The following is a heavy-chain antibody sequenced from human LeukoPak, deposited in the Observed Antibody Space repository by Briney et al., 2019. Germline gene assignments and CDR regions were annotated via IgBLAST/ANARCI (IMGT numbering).Heavy chain of an antibody. J-gene: IGHJ4*02. CDR2: INTDGSST. V-gene: IGHV3-74*01. D-gene: IGHD6-13*01. CDR3: ARDPAHSSSWYDY. Sequence: PGGSLRLSCAASGFTFSSYWMHWVRQAPGKGLVWVSRINTDGSSTSYADSVKGRFTISRDNARNTLYLQMNSLRAEDTAVYYCARDPAHSSSWYDYWGQGTLVTVSS. CDR1: GFTFSSYW.